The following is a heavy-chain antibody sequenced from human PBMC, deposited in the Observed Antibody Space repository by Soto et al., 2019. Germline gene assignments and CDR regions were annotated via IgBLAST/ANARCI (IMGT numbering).Heavy chain of an antibody. CDR3: ARDLGGWTDY. Sequence: QVQLVQSGAEVKKPGASVKVSCKASGYTFTSYAMQWVRPAPGQRLEWMGWINAGNGNTKYSQKFQGRVTITRDTSASTAYMELSSLRSEDTAVYYFARDLGGWTDYWGQGTLVTVSS. CDR1: GYTFTSYA. V-gene: IGHV1-3*01. D-gene: IGHD6-19*01. CDR2: INAGNGNT. J-gene: IGHJ4*02.